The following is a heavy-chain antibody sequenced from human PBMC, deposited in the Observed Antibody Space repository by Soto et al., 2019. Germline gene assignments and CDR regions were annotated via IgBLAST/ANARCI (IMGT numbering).Heavy chain of an antibody. CDR2: IYYSGST. CDR3: AREEAVWLDGPVGS. D-gene: IGHD6-19*01. J-gene: IGHJ5*02. Sequence: QVQLQESGPGLVKPSQTLSLTCTVSGGSISSGGYYWSWIRQHPGKGLEWIGYIYYSGSTYYNPSLKSRFTISVDTSKNQFSLKLSSVTAADTAVYYCAREEAVWLDGPVGSWGQGTLVTVSS. V-gene: IGHV4-31*03. CDR1: GGSISSGGYY.